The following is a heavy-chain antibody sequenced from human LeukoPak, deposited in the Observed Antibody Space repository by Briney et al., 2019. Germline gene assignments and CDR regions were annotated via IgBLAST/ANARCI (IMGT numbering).Heavy chain of an antibody. D-gene: IGHD1-20*01. J-gene: IGHJ4*02. CDR1: GFIFSDYY. CDR2: ISSTLVTT. Sequence: PGGSLRLSCAASGFIFSDYYMSWIRHAPGKGLEWVSYISSTLVTTYYADSVKGRFTISRDNAKNSLYLQMNSLRAEDTAVYYCARSVYNWNDVDYWGQGTLVTVSS. V-gene: IGHV3-11*01. CDR3: ARSVYNWNDVDY.